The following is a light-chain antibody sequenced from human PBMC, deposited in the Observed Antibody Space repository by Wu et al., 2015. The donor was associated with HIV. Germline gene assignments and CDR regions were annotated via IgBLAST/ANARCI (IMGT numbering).Light chain of an antibody. J-gene: IGKJ1*01. CDR1: QSVSSN. CDR2: GAS. CDR3: QQYNNWPWT. V-gene: IGKV3-15*01. Sequence: EIVMTQSPATLSVSPGERATLSCRASQSVSSNLAWYQQKPGQAPRLLIYGASTRATGIPARFSGSGSGTEFTLTISSMRSEDFALYYCQQYNNWPWTFGQGTKVEIK.